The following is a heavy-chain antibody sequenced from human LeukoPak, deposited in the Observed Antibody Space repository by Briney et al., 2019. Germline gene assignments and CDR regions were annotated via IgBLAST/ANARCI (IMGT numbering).Heavy chain of an antibody. CDR3: TTDRYRGYDYGY. Sequence: GSLCPSCTASGFTFGDYAMNGVRQAPGKGLEWVGLIRSKAYGGTTEYAASVKGRFAISRGDSKSIAYLQMNSLKTEDTAVYYCTTDRYRGYDYGYWGQGTLVTVSS. J-gene: IGHJ4*02. CDR2: IRSKAYGGTT. V-gene: IGHV3-49*04. D-gene: IGHD5-12*01. CDR1: GFTFGDYA.